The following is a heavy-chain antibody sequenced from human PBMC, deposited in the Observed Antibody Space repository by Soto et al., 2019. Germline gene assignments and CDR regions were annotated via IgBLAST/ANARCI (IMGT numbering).Heavy chain of an antibody. V-gene: IGHV2-5*02. Sequence: QITLNESGPTVVRPTETLTLTCRISGFSLTTSGVGVGWIRQSPGKAPEWLALIYWVDDKRYSASLKRWLTTTKDTSKNQVVLTVSDLDPTDTATYYCAHRVLRTVFGLVTTTAIYFHFWGQGTPVAVSS. CDR3: AHRVLRTVFGLVTTTAIYFHF. J-gene: IGHJ4*02. D-gene: IGHD3-3*01. CDR1: GFSLTTSGVG. CDR2: IYWVDDK.